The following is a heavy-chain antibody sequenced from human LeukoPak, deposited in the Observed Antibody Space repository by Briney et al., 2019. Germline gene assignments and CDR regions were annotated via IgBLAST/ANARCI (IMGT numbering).Heavy chain of an antibody. CDR1: GFTVSSNY. CDR3: ARDWGYCSSTSCHLFDY. Sequence: GGSLRLSCAASGFTVSSNYMSWVRQAPGRGLEWVSVIYTGGSTYYADSVKGRFTISRDNSKNTLYLQMNSLRAEDTAVYYCARDWGYCSSTSCHLFDYWGQGTLVTVSS. V-gene: IGHV3-53*01. CDR2: IYTGGST. D-gene: IGHD2-2*01. J-gene: IGHJ4*02.